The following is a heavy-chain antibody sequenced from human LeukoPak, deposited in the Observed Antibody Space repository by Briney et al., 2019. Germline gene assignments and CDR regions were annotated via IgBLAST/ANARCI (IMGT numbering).Heavy chain of an antibody. V-gene: IGHV3-23*01. D-gene: IGHD3-3*01. CDR1: GFTFSSYW. CDR3: AQGKIWSGSPFDY. J-gene: IGHJ4*02. CDR2: ISGSGGST. Sequence: PGGSLRLSCAASGFTFSSYWMSWVRQAPGKGLEWVSAISGSGGSTYYADSVKGRFTISRDNSKNTLYLQMNSLRAEDTAVYYCAQGKIWSGSPFDYWGQGTLVTVSS.